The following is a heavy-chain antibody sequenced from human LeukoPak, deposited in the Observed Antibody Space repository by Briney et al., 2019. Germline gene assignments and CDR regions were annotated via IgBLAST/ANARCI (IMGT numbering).Heavy chain of an antibody. CDR2: INPIIGTA. J-gene: IGHJ6*03. Sequence: ASVKVSCKASGGTFTSYAISWVRQAPGQGLEWMGGINPIIGTANYAQKFQGRVTITTDESTSTAYMELSSLRSDDTAVYYCARGRTGTGDYYYYYYMDVWGKGTTVTVSS. V-gene: IGHV1-69*05. D-gene: IGHD1/OR15-1a*01. CDR3: ARGRTGTGDYYYYYYMDV. CDR1: GGTFTSYA.